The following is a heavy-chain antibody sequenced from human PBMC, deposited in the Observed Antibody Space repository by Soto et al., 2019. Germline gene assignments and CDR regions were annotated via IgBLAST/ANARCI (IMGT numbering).Heavy chain of an antibody. D-gene: IGHD3-16*01. V-gene: IGHV4-59*01. CDR3: ARVSYHYVCWRSTGMDV. CDR1: GGSISSND. CDR2: ISYNGNT. Sequence: QVQLQESGPGLVKPAETLSLTCSVSGGSISSNDWSWIRQPPGKGLEYIGYISYNGNTNYKPSIKSRVTSSVDTSKSQFSLKRRSVTAADPAVYYCARVSYHYVCWRSTGMDVWGQGTTVTVSS. J-gene: IGHJ6*02.